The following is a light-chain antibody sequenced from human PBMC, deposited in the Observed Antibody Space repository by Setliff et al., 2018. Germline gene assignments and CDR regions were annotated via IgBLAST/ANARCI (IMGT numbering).Light chain of an antibody. Sequence: QSALTQPASVSGSPGQSISISCTGASSDVDNYNYVSWYQQLPGKAPRLMIYDSFNRPSGVSNRFSGSKSGSTASLIISDLQTEDEAEYYCSSYAGSYTYVFGTGTKVTVL. CDR1: SSDVDNYNY. CDR2: DSF. J-gene: IGLJ1*01. CDR3: SSYAGSYTYV. V-gene: IGLV2-14*03.